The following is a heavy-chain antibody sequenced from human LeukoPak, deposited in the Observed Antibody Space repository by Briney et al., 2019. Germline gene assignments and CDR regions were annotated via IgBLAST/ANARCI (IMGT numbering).Heavy chain of an antibody. CDR1: GVSITSDY. J-gene: IGHJ4*02. CDR3: ARAPEYGLYYFDY. D-gene: IGHD1-14*01. Sequence: PSETLSLTCSVSGVSITSDYWSWIRQPPGKGLEWIGYSYYSGSTNYNPSLKSRVSISVDTSKNQFSLKLTSVTAADTAVYYCARAPEYGLYYFDYWGQGTLVTVSS. CDR2: SYYSGST. V-gene: IGHV4-59*12.